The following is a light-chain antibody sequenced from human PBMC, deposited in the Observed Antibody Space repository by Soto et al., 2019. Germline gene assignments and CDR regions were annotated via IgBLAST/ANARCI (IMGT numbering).Light chain of an antibody. Sequence: QSVLTQSTSASGTPGQRVTISCSGSSSNIGSNSVNWYQQLPGTAPKLLMDGNNQRPSGVPDRFSGSKSGTSASLAISGLQSEDEADYYCAAWDGSLNAVVFGGGTKVTVL. V-gene: IGLV1-44*01. CDR3: AAWDGSLNAVV. J-gene: IGLJ2*01. CDR2: GNN. CDR1: SSNIGSNS.